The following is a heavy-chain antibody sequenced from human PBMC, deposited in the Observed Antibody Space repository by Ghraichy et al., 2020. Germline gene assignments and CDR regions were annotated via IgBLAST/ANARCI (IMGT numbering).Heavy chain of an antibody. J-gene: IGHJ6*02. CDR3: AKDGRVSSGWYNDYYYCAMDV. D-gene: IGHD6-19*01. V-gene: IGHV3-9*01. CDR1: GFTFDDYG. CDR2: INWNSRST. Sequence: GGSLRLSCAASGFTFDDYGMHWVRQAPGKALEWVSGINWNSRSTGYADSVKGRFTISRDNAKNSLYLQMNSLRPEDTALYYCAKDGRVSSGWYNDYYYCAMDVWGQGTAVTVSS.